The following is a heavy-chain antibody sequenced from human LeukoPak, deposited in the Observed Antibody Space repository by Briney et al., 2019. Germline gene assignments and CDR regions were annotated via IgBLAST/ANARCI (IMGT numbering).Heavy chain of an antibody. CDR1: GFTFDDYG. CDR2: INCNGGST. Sequence: GGSLRLSCAASGFTFDDYGMSWVRQAPGKGLEWVSGINCNGGSTGYADSVKGRFTISRDNAKNSLYLQMNSLRAEDTASYYCARDYDSSGYSDAFDIWGQGTMVSVSS. V-gene: IGHV3-20*04. CDR3: ARDYDSSGYSDAFDI. J-gene: IGHJ3*02. D-gene: IGHD3-22*01.